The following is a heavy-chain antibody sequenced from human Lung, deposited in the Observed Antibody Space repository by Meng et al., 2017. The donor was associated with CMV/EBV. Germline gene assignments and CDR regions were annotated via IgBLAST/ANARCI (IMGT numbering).Heavy chain of an antibody. D-gene: IGHD1-1*01. CDR3: ARVVRHLCANYYFDY. Sequence: GGSLRLXCAASRFTVSSNYMTWVRQAPGKGLEWVSTIYSGGSTYYADSVKGRFTINRDNSKNTLYLQMSSLRPEDTAVDFCARVVRHLCANYYFDYWGQGTLVTVSS. CDR1: RFTVSSNY. J-gene: IGHJ4*02. V-gene: IGHV3-66*02. CDR2: IYSGGST.